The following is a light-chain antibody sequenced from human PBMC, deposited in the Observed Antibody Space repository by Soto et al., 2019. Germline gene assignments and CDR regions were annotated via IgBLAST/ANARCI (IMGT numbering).Light chain of an antibody. CDR1: QSVLYSSNNKNY. CDR2: WAS. CDR3: QQYYSTHS. Sequence: DIVMTQSPDSLAVSLGETATINCKSRQSVLYSSNNKNYLAWYQQKPGQPPKLLIYWASTRESGVPDRFSGSGSGTDFTLTISSLQAEDVAVYYCQQYYSTHSFGQGTKVEIK. J-gene: IGKJ1*01. V-gene: IGKV4-1*01.